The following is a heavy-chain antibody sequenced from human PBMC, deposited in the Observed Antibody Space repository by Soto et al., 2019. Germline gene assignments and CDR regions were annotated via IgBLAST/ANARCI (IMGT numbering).Heavy chain of an antibody. D-gene: IGHD5-18*01. CDR2: IYYSGST. J-gene: IGHJ4*02. CDR1: GDSIGSTSYY. Sequence: QLQLQESGPGLVKPSETLSLTCTVSGDSIGSTSYYWGWIRQPPGKGLEWIGSIYYSGSTYYSPSLKSRVTISEQTSKNQFSLRRNSLPAADTAVYYCARHQPNSFVECDYWGQGTLVTVSS. CDR3: ARHQPNSFVECDY. V-gene: IGHV4-39*01.